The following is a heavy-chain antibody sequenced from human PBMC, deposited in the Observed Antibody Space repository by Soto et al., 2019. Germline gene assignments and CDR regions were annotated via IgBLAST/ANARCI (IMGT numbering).Heavy chain of an antibody. CDR3: ARSQTTVTSHDY. Sequence: TMSLTCAVSGGSISSGGYSWSWIRQPPGKGLEWIGYIYHSGSTYYNPSLKSRVTISVDRSKNQFSLKLSSVAAADTAVYYCARSQTTVTSHDYWGQGTMVTVSS. CDR2: IYHSGST. J-gene: IGHJ4*01. CDR1: GGSISSGGYS. D-gene: IGHD4-17*01. V-gene: IGHV4-30-2*01.